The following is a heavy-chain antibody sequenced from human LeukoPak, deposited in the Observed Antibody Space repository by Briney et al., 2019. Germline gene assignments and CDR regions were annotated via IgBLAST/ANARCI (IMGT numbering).Heavy chain of an antibody. V-gene: IGHV3-23*01. D-gene: IGHD1-7*01. CDR1: GFTFSSYA. CDR3: AKRRGLELLYYYYMDV. CDR2: ISGSGGST. Sequence: GGSLRLSCAASGFTFSSYAMSWVRQAPGKGLEWVSAISGSGGSTYYADSVRGRFTISRDNSKNTLFLQMNSLRAEDTAVYYCAKRRGLELLYYYYMDVWGKGTTVTVSS. J-gene: IGHJ6*03.